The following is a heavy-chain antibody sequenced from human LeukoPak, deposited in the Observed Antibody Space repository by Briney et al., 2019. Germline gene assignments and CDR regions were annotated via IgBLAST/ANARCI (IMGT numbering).Heavy chain of an antibody. CDR3: ASHYYDSSGYSYYFDY. D-gene: IGHD3-22*01. Sequence: GGSLRLSCAASGFTFSSYWMHWVRQAPGKGLVWVSRINSDGSSTSYADSVKGRFTISRDNSKNTLYLQMNSLRAEDTAVYYCASHYYDSSGYSYYFDYWGQGTLVTVSS. CDR2: INSDGSST. J-gene: IGHJ4*02. V-gene: IGHV3-74*01. CDR1: GFTFSSYW.